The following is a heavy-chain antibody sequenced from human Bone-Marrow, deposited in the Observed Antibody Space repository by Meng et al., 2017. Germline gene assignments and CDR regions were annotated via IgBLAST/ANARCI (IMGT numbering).Heavy chain of an antibody. Sequence: QGRLVQAGAEVKNPGATVKGSCKASGYTFPDYWLHWVRRAPGQGLEWMGRINPKSGDTHYAQRFQGRVTMTGDTSISTAYMELSGLRSDDTAMYYCARDEDISAAGKLFGDYWGQGTLVTVSS. CDR3: ARDEDISAAGKLFGDY. CDR2: INPKSGDT. CDR1: GYTFPDYW. V-gene: IGHV1-2*06. D-gene: IGHD6-13*01. J-gene: IGHJ4*02.